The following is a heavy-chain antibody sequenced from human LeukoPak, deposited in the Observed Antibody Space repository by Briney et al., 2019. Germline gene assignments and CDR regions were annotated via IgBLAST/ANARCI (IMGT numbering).Heavy chain of an antibody. CDR1: GFDFSSYA. V-gene: IGHV3-23*01. Sequence: GGSLRLSCAASGFDFSSYAVSWVRQAPGKGLEWVSAITGSGGSTYYADSVKGRFTVSRDNPRNTLYLQMNSLRAEDTAVYYCARGLDNWNDAAFDIWGQGTMVTVSS. J-gene: IGHJ3*02. CDR2: ITGSGGST. D-gene: IGHD1-1*01. CDR3: ARGLDNWNDAAFDI.